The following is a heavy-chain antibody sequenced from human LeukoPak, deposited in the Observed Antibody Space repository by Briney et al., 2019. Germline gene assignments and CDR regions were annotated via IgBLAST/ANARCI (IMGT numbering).Heavy chain of an antibody. Sequence: GGSLRLSCAASGFTVSSNFLSWVRQPPGKGLEWVSDIYSGGSTYYADSVKGRFTISRDNSKNTLYLQMNSLRAEDTAVYYCTRGGGGSYPHYWGQGTLVTVSS. J-gene: IGHJ4*02. CDR2: IYSGGST. CDR3: TRGGGGSYPHY. V-gene: IGHV3-53*01. D-gene: IGHD2-21*01. CDR1: GFTVSSNF.